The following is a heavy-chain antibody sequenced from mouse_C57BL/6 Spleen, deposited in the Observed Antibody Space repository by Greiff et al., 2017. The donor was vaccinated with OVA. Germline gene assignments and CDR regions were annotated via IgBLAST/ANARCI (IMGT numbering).Heavy chain of an antibody. CDR3: ALYSTEDYYAMDY. CDR2: IDPEDGET. Sequence: EVQRVESGAELVKPGASVKLSCTASGFNIKDYYMHWVKQRTEQGLEWIGRIDPEDGETKYAPKFQGKATITADTSSNTAYLQLSSLTSEDTAVYYCALYSTEDYYAMDYWGQGTSVTVSS. D-gene: IGHD2-1*01. CDR1: GFNIKDYY. J-gene: IGHJ4*01. V-gene: IGHV14-2*01.